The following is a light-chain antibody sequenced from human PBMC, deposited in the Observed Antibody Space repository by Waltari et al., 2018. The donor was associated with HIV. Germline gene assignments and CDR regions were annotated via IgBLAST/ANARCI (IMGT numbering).Light chain of an antibody. CDR1: SSNIGSNT. J-gene: IGLJ2*01. CDR3: AAWDDSLNGPVV. CDR2: SNN. Sequence: QSVLTQPPSASGTPGQRVTITCSGRSSNIGSNTVNWSQQRPGTAPKLLIYSNNQRPSGVPDRFSGSKSGTSASLAISGLQSEDEADYYCAAWDDSLNGPVVFGGGTKLTVL. V-gene: IGLV1-44*01.